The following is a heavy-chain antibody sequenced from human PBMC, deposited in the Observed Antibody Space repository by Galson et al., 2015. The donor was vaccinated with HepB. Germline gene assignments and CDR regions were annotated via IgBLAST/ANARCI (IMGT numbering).Heavy chain of an antibody. D-gene: IGHD4/OR15-4a*01. CDR3: ARDRDYRFDY. J-gene: IGHJ4*02. CDR2: ISANSGNT. Sequence: SCKASGYTFTTNGISWVRQAPGQGLEWMGWISANSGNTKYAQNPQGRVTLTRDTSTSTAYLELRSLRSDDTAAYYCARDRDYRFDYWGQGTLVTVSS. V-gene: IGHV1-18*04. CDR1: GYTFTTNG.